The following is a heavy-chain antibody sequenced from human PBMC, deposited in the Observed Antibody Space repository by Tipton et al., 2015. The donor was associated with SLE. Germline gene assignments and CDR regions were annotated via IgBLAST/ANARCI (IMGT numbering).Heavy chain of an antibody. CDR2: INTDTGNP. J-gene: IGHJ4*02. D-gene: IGHD1-1*01. Sequence: QVQLVQSGSELRKPGASVMVSCEASGYTFTTIGMNWVRQAPGQGLEWMGWINTDTGNPTYAQGFAGRFVFSLDTSVSTAYLWISSLETDDTAMYYCGTASLTTGHGMFDWSQGSLVTVSS. V-gene: IGHV7-4-1*02. CDR1: GYTFTTIG. CDR3: GTASLTTGHGMFD.